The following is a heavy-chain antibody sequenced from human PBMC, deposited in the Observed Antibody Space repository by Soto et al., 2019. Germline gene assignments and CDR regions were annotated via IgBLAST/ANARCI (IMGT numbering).Heavy chain of an antibody. CDR2: IIPIFGTA. CDR3: ARDKFTSRSYCSGGSCYSPYYYGMDV. J-gene: IGHJ6*02. D-gene: IGHD2-15*01. Sequence: SVKVSCKXSGGTFSSYAISWVRQAPGQGLEWMGGIIPIFGTANYAQKFQGRVTITADESTSTAYMELSSLRSEDTAVYYCARDKFTSRSYCSGGSCYSPYYYGMDVWGQGTTVTVS. V-gene: IGHV1-69*13. CDR1: GGTFSSYA.